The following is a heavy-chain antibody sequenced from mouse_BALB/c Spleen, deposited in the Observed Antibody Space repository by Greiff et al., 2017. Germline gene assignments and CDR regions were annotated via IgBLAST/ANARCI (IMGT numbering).Heavy chain of an antibody. Sequence: EVMLVESGGGLVQPGGSLKLSCAASGFTFSSYTMSWVRQTPEKRLEWVAYISNGGGSTYYPDTVKGRFTISRDNAKNTLYLQMSSLKSEDTAMYYCARRDYGNYYAMDYWGQGTSVTVSS. CDR2: ISNGGGST. CDR1: GFTFSSYT. CDR3: ARRDYGNYYAMDY. V-gene: IGHV5-12-2*01. J-gene: IGHJ4*01. D-gene: IGHD2-1*01.